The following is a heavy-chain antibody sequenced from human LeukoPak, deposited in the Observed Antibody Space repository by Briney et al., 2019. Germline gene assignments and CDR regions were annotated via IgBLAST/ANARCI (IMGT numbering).Heavy chain of an antibody. J-gene: IGHJ6*03. Sequence: SETLSLTCTVSNASITHYYWTWIRQPAGKGLEWIGRVYYTGSTNYNPSLKSRVIMSVDTSKNQFSLKLNSVTAADTAVYYCASVVVVPAAIHGNLYYYYMDVWGKGTTVTVSS. CDR2: VYYTGST. D-gene: IGHD2-2*02. CDR3: ASVVVVPAAIHGNLYYYYMDV. V-gene: IGHV4-4*07. CDR1: NASITHYY.